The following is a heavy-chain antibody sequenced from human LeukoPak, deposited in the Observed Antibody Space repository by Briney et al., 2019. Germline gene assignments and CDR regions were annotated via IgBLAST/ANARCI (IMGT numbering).Heavy chain of an antibody. CDR3: ATEPFRIAAAGIYYYGMDV. V-gene: IGHV6-1*01. Sequence: SQTLSLTCAISGDSFSSNSAAWNWIRQSPSRGLEWLGRTYYRSKWYNDYAVSVKSRITINPDTSKNQFSLQLNSVTPEDTAVYYCATEPFRIAAAGIYYYGMDVWGQGTTVTVSS. CDR1: GDSFSSNSAA. J-gene: IGHJ6*02. D-gene: IGHD6-13*01. CDR2: TYYRSKWYN.